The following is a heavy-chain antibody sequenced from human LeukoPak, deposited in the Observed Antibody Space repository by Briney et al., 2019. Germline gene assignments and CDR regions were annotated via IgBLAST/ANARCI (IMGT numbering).Heavy chain of an antibody. CDR2: ISDSGGRA. CDR1: GFTFSSFA. CDR3: AKRLAAVGAVDY. J-gene: IGHJ4*02. V-gene: IGHV3-23*01. D-gene: IGHD6-13*01. Sequence: GGSLRLSCAASGFTFSSFAMGWVRQAPGKGLEWVSIISDSGGRAYYADPVRGRFTISRDNSKNTLYLQMNSLRAEDTALYYCAKRLAAVGAVDYWGQGTLVTVSS.